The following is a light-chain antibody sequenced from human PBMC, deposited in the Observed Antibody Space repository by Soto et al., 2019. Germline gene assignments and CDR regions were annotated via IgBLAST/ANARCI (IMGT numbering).Light chain of an antibody. V-gene: IGKV3-15*01. CDR1: QSVKTF. CDR2: GAS. Sequence: EIVLTQSPATLSLSPGERATLSCRASQSVKTFLVWYQQRPGQAPRLLIYGASTRATGIPARFSGSGSGTEFTLTISSLQSEDSAVYYCQQYNNWTFGQGTKVDIK. J-gene: IGKJ1*01. CDR3: QQYNNWT.